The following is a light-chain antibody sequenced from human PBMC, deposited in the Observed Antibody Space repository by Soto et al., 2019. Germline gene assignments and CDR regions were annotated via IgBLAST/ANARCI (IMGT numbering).Light chain of an antibody. CDR2: EVS. CDR3: SSYTSTTTRV. Sequence: ASVSRPPGQTSSVSPAGHTCDVGGYNYVSWYQQHPGKGPKLMIYEVSNRPSGVSNRFSGSKSGNTATLTISGLQAEDEADYYCSSYTSTTTRVFGTGTKVTVL. V-gene: IGLV2-14*03. J-gene: IGLJ1*01. CDR1: TCDVGGYNY.